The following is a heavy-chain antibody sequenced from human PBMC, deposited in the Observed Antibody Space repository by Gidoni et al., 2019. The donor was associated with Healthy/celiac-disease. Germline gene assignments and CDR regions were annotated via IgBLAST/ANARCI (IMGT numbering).Heavy chain of an antibody. V-gene: IGHV4-34*01. Sequence: QVQLQQWGAGLLKPSETLSLTCAVYGGSFSGYYWSWIRQPPGKGLEWIGEINHSGSTNYNPSLKSRVTISVDTSKNQFSLKLSSVTAADTAVYYCARGKDDFWSGRSRYFDYWGQGTLVTVSS. J-gene: IGHJ4*02. D-gene: IGHD3-3*01. CDR2: INHSGST. CDR1: GGSFSGYY. CDR3: ARGKDDFWSGRSRYFDY.